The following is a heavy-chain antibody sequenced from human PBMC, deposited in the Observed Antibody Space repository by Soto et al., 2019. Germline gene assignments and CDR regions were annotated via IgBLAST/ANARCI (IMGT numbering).Heavy chain of an antibody. D-gene: IGHD6-13*01. CDR1: GYTFSNYY. CDR3: ARYLAAGDY. V-gene: IGHV1-46*01. Sequence: QVQLVQSGAEVKKPGASVNISCKASGYTFSNYYIHWVRQAPGQGLAWMGIINPTGGSRNYAQRFQGSVTLTMDTSTATVYMELSSLRFEDTAVYFCARYLAAGDYWGQGTLVTVSS. J-gene: IGHJ4*02. CDR2: INPTGGSR.